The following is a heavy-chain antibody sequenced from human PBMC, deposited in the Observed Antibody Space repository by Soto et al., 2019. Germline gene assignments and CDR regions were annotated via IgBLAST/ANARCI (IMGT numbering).Heavy chain of an antibody. CDR1: GFTVSSNY. Sequence: GGSLRLSCAASGFTVSSNYMSWVRQAPRKGLEWVSVIYSGGSTYYADSVKGRFTISRDNSKNTLYLQMNSLRAEDTAVYYCASRQLVRGCMAVWGQGTTVTVSS. D-gene: IGHD6-6*01. CDR3: ASRQLVRGCMAV. V-gene: IGHV3-53*01. J-gene: IGHJ6*02. CDR2: IYSGGST.